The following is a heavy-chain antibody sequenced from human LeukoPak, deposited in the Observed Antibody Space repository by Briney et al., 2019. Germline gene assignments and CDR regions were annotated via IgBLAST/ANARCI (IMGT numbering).Heavy chain of an antibody. D-gene: IGHD2-15*01. J-gene: IGHJ4*02. Sequence: PGGSLRLSCAASGFTFDDYAMHWVRQAPGKCLEWVSGISWNSGGIGYADSVKGRFTISRDNSRNTLYLQMNTLRAEDTAVYFCAKSPVSSCRGSFCYPFDYWGQGNLVTVSS. V-gene: IGHV3-9*01. CDR2: ISWNSGGI. CDR3: AKSPVSSCRGSFCYPFDY. CDR1: GFTFDDYA.